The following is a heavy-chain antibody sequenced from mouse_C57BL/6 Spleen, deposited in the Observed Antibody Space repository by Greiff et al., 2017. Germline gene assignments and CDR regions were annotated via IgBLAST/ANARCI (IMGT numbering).Heavy chain of an antibody. V-gene: IGHV1-9*01. Sequence: QVQLQQSGAELMKPGASVKLSCKATGYTFTGYWIAWVKQRPGHGLEWIGEILPGSGSTNYNEKFKGKATFTADTSSNTAYMQLSSLTTEDSAIXYSGYYGSSYEDYAMDYWGQGTSVTVSS. CDR3: GYYGSSYEDYAMDY. D-gene: IGHD1-1*01. CDR2: ILPGSGST. CDR1: GYTFTGYW. J-gene: IGHJ4*01.